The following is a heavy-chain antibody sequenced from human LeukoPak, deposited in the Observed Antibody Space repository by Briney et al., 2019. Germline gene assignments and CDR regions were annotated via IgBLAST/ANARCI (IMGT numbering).Heavy chain of an antibody. D-gene: IGHD3-10*01. CDR3: ARGGTAYYYGSGSSYFDY. J-gene: IGHJ4*02. V-gene: IGHV1-8*01. CDR2: MNPNSGNT. CDR1: GYTFTSYD. Sequence: ASVKVSCKASGYTFTSYDINWVRQATGQGLEWMGWMNPNSGNTGYARKFQGRVTMTRNTSISTAYMELSSLRSEDTSVYYCARGGTAYYYGSGSSYFDYWGQGTLVTVSS.